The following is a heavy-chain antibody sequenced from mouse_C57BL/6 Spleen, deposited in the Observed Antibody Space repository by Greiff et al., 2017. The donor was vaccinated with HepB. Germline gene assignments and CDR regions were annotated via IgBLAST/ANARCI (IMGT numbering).Heavy chain of an antibody. CDR2: INPNNGGT. CDR1: GYTFTDYY. J-gene: IGHJ3*01. CDR3: ARGNLLTY. V-gene: IGHV1-26*01. Sequence: EVQLQQSGPELVKPGASVKISCKASGYTFTDYYMNWVKQSHGKSLEWIGDINPNNGGTSYNQKFKGKATLTVDKSSSTAYMELRSLTSEDSAVYYWARGNLLTYWGQGTLVTVSA.